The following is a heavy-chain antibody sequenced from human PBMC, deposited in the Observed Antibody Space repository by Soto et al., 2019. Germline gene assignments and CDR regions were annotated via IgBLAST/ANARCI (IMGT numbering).Heavy chain of an antibody. J-gene: IGHJ4*02. CDR2: ISSSSSYI. CDR3: ARDTASPDYGDFPYYFDY. D-gene: IGHD4-17*01. Sequence: PGGSLRLSCAASGFTFSSYSMNRFRQAPGKGLEWVSSISSSSSYIYYADSVKGRFTISRDNAKNSLYLQMNSLRAEDTTVYYCARDTASPDYGDFPYYFDYWGQGTLVTVSS. V-gene: IGHV3-21*01. CDR1: GFTFSSYS.